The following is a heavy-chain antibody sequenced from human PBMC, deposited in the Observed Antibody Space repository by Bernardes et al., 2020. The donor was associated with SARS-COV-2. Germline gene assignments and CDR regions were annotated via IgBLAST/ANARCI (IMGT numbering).Heavy chain of an antibody. D-gene: IGHD3-3*01. CDR3: ARGRVTVYGVLVLLPAAGPLDS. V-gene: IGHV4-34*01. CDR2: INHFGSS. CDR1: GGSFSDYY. J-gene: IGHJ4*02. Sequence: SETLSLTCAVYGGSFSDYYWSWIRQTPEKGLEWIGEINHFGSSSYNPSLKSRVSISIDTSKNQFSLKLSSVTAADTATYFCARGRVTVYGVLVLLPAAGPLDSWGQGTPVSVSS.